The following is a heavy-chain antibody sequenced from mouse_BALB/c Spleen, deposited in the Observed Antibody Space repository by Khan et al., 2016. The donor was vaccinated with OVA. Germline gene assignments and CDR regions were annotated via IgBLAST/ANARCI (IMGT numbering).Heavy chain of an antibody. CDR1: GFNIKDTY. J-gene: IGHJ3*01. Sequence: VQLQQSGAELVKPGASVKLSCTASGFNIKDTYMHWVKQRPEQGLEWIGRIDPANGNTKYDQKFQGKATITADTSSNTAYLQLSSLTSEDTAVYYCARSHYGNYPWFAYWGQGTLVTVSA. CDR3: ARSHYGNYPWFAY. D-gene: IGHD2-1*01. V-gene: IGHV14-3*02. CDR2: IDPANGNT.